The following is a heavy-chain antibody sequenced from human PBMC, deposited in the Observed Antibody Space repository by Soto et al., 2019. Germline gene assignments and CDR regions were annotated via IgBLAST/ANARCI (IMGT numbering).Heavy chain of an antibody. Sequence: SETLSLTCAVYGGSFSGYYWSWIRQPPGKGLEWIGEINHSGSTNYNPSLKSRVTISVDTSKNQFSLKLSSVTAADTAVYYCARGVRRLRFLEWLFVRYFDYWGQGTLVTVS. V-gene: IGHV4-34*01. CDR1: GGSFSGYY. J-gene: IGHJ4*02. CDR2: INHSGST. D-gene: IGHD3-3*01. CDR3: ARGVRRLRFLEWLFVRYFDY.